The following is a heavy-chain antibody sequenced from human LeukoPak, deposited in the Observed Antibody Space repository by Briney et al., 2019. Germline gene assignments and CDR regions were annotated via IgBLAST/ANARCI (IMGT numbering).Heavy chain of an antibody. Sequence: GESLSISCKCSGSSFTIYWSRWGRQIPGKGLGWMGRIDPSDAYTNYSPSFQGHVTISADKSNSTAYLQWSSLKASDTAMYYCARHVAPVIVGAVDYWGQGILVTASS. V-gene: IGHV5-10-1*01. CDR1: GSSFTIYW. CDR3: ARHVAPVIVGAVDY. CDR2: IDPSDAYT. J-gene: IGHJ4*02. D-gene: IGHD1-26*01.